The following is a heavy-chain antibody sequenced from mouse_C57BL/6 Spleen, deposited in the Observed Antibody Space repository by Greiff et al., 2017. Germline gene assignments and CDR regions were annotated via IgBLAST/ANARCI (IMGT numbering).Heavy chain of an antibody. CDR2: INPNNGGT. CDR3: ARRGYYYDYDVAWFAY. Sequence: EVKLMESGPELVKPGASVKMSCKASGYTFTDYNMHWVKQSHGKSLEWIGYINPNNGGTSYNQKFKGKATLTVKQSSSTAYMELRSLTSEDSAVYYCARRGYYYDYDVAWFAYWGQGTLVTVSA. V-gene: IGHV1-22*01. D-gene: IGHD2-4*01. J-gene: IGHJ3*01. CDR1: GYTFTDYN.